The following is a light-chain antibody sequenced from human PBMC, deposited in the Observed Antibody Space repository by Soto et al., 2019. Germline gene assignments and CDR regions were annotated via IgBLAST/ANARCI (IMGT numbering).Light chain of an antibody. CDR2: DVT. CDR1: SSDIGGYNY. J-gene: IGLJ1*01. V-gene: IGLV2-14*03. CDR3: SSYTSSSTLV. Sequence: QSVLTQPASVSGSTGQSITISCTGTSSDIGGYNYVSWYQHHPGKAPKLIIYDVTNRPSGVSNRFSGSKSGNTASLTISVLQAGDEADYYCSSYTSSSTLVFGTGTKVTVL.